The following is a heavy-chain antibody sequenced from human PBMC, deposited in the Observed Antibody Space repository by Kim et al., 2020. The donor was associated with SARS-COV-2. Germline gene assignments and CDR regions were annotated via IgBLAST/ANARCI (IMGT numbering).Heavy chain of an antibody. V-gene: IGHV3-48*03. D-gene: IGHD3-22*01. J-gene: IGHJ4*02. Sequence: GRFTISRDNAKNSLYLQMNSLRAEDTAVYYCARDPITYYYDSSGYAAVDYWGQGTLVTVSS. CDR3: ARDPITYYYDSSGYAAVDY.